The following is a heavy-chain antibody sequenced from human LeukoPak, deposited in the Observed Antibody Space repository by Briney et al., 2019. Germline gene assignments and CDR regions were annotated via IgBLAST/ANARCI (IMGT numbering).Heavy chain of an antibody. CDR1: GSSLSSGDYY. CDR3: ASLLFGERWSYMDV. CDR2: IYYSGST. J-gene: IGHJ6*03. V-gene: IGHV4-61*08. D-gene: IGHD3-3*01. Sequence: SETLSLTCTVSGSSLSSGDYYWSWIRQPPGKGLEWIGYIYYSGSTYYNPSLKSRVTISVDTSKNQFSLKLSSVTAADTAVYYCASLLFGERWSYMDVWGKGTTVTVSS.